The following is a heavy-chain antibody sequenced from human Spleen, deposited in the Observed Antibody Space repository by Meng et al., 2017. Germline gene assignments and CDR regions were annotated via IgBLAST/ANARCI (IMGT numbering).Heavy chain of an antibody. CDR2: IKSKPDGETI. D-gene: IGHD2-21*02. J-gene: IGHJ4*02. CDR1: GFTFSNAY. V-gene: IGHV3-15*01. CDR3: TTDISLIDSYCGGDCFY. Sequence: GESLKISCEGSGFTFSNAYMTWVRQVPGKRLEWVGRIKSKPDGETIDYAAPVKGRFTISRDDSKNTLYLQMNSLKTEDTAVYYCTTDISLIDSYCGGDCFYWGQGTLVTVSS.